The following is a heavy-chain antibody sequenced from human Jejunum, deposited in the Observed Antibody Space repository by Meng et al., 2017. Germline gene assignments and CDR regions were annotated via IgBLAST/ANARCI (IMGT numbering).Heavy chain of an antibody. V-gene: IGHV4-34*01. CDR2: INQSGTT. CDR1: GGSFSGYY. Sequence: GSLRLSCAVYGGSFSGYYWNWVRQPPGKGREWIGEINQSGTTNYNPSLKSRVTISIDTSKNHFSLKLSSVTAADTAVYYCARVPPHYYGTGSYFFDYWGQGTLVAFSS. J-gene: IGHJ4*02. D-gene: IGHD3-10*01. CDR3: ARVPPHYYGTGSYFFDY.